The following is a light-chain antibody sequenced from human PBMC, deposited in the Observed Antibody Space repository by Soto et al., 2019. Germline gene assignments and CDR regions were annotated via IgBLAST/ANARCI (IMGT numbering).Light chain of an antibody. Sequence: QPVLTQSPSASASLGASVKLTCTLSRGHSNYAIAWHQQQSEKGPRYMMKLNSDGSHSKGDVIPDRFSGSSSGAERYLTISSLPSEEEADYFSQTWGSGIVVFGGGTKVTVL. CDR2: LNSDGSH. CDR3: QTWGSGIVV. CDR1: RGHSNYA. J-gene: IGLJ2*01. V-gene: IGLV4-69*01.